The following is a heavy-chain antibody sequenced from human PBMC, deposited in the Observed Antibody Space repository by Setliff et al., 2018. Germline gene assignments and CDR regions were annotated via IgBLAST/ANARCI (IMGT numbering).Heavy chain of an antibody. V-gene: IGHV1-46*01. J-gene: IGHJ4*02. Sequence: VASVKVSCKASGYSYTTYYMHWVRQTPGQGLEWMGIINPGGLTSSSTQKFEGRVTMTRDTSTSTVYMELNSLTSDDTAVYYCLRLVRYCTTIACHRTLGEEVWGQGTLVTVSS. CDR1: GYSYTTYY. CDR3: LRLVRYCTTIACHRTLGEEV. CDR2: INPGGLTS. D-gene: IGHD2-8*01.